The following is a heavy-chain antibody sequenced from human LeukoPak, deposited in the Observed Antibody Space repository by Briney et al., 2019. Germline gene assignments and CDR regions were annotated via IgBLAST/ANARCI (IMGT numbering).Heavy chain of an antibody. CDR2: ISSGGGST. Sequence: GGSLRLSCVASGFTFSSHAMSWVRQAPGKGLEWVSAISSGGGSTYYADSVKGRFTISRDNSKNTLYLQMNSPRAEDTAVYYCANIEVAVADSNWFDPWGQGTLVTVSS. CDR3: ANIEVAVADSNWFDP. V-gene: IGHV3-23*01. CDR1: GFTFSSHA. J-gene: IGHJ5*02. D-gene: IGHD6-19*01.